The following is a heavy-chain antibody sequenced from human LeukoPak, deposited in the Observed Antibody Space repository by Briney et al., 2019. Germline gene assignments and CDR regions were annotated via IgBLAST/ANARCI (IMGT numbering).Heavy chain of an antibody. Sequence: GGSLRLSCAASGFTFSSYTMNWVRQAPGKGLEWVSSISSSSNYIYYADSVKGRFTISRDNAKNSLYLQVNSLRAEDTAVYYCARSNNAFDIWGQGTMVTVSS. CDR3: ARSNNAFDI. J-gene: IGHJ3*02. CDR1: GFTFSSYT. CDR2: ISSSSNYI. V-gene: IGHV3-21*01.